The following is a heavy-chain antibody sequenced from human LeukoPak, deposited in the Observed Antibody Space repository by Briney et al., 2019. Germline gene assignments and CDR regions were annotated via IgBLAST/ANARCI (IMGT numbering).Heavy chain of an antibody. CDR1: GGSISSYY. CDR3: AGNIAVAFYGMDV. CDR2: IYYSGGT. V-gene: IGHV4-59*08. J-gene: IGHJ6*02. D-gene: IGHD6-19*01. Sequence: SETLSLTCTVSGGSISSYYWSWIRQPPGKGLEWIGYIYYSGGTNYNPSLKSRVTISVDTSKNQFSLKLSSVTAADTAVYYCAGNIAVAFYGMDVWGQGTTVTVSS.